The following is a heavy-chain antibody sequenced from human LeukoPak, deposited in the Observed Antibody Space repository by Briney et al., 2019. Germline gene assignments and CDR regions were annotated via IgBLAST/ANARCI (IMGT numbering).Heavy chain of an antibody. J-gene: IGHJ6*02. V-gene: IGHV3-23*01. D-gene: IGHD3-3*01. CDR1: GFTFSSYA. CDR2: INGSGGST. Sequence: GASLRLSCAASGFTFSSYAMSWVRQAPGKGLEWVSAINGSGGSTYYADSVKGRLTISRDNSKNTLYLQMNSLRAEDTAVYYCAKENYDFWSGYYTPSGMDVWGQGTTVTVSS. CDR3: AKENYDFWSGYYTPSGMDV.